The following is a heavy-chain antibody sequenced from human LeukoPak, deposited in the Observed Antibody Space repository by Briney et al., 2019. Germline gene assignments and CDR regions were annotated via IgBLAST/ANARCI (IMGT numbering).Heavy chain of an antibody. CDR2: ISNIGTYI. Sequence: PGGSPRLSCAASGVTFSSYSMNWVRQAPGKGLEWVSSISNIGTYIYYADSVKGRFTISRDNTKNSLYLQMNSLRAEDTAVYYCARLEGTYPTYYFDYWGQGTLVTVSS. V-gene: IGHV3-21*01. CDR3: ARLEGTYPTYYFDY. J-gene: IGHJ4*02. CDR1: GVTFSSYS. D-gene: IGHD1-1*01.